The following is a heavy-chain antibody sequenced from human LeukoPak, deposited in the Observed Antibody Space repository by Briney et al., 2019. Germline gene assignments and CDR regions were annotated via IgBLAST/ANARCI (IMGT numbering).Heavy chain of an antibody. D-gene: IGHD3-10*01. CDR1: GGSISSYY. V-gene: IGHV4-59*12. J-gene: IGHJ4*02. CDR3: AREDRGVFDY. Sequence: SETLSLTCTVSGGSISSYYWSWIRQPPGKGLEWIGYIYYSGSTYYNPSLKSRVTISVDTSKNQFSLKLSSVTAADTAVYYCAREDRGVFDYWGQGTLVTVSS. CDR2: IYYSGST.